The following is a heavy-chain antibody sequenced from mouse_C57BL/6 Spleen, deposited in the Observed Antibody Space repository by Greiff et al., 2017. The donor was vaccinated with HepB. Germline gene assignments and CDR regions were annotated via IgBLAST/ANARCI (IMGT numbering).Heavy chain of an antibody. CDR1: GFNIKDDY. CDR3: TAYYYGSCY. V-gene: IGHV14-4*01. D-gene: IGHD1-1*01. CDR2: IDPENGDT. J-gene: IGHJ2*01. Sequence: EVQLQQSGAELVRPGASVKLSCTASGFNIKDDYMHWVKQRPEQGLEWIGWIDPENGDTEYASKFQGKATITADTSSNTAYLQLSSLTSEDTAVYYCTAYYYGSCYWVQGTTLTVSS.